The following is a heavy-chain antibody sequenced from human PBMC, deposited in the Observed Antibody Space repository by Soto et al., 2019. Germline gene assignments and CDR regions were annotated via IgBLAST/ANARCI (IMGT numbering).Heavy chain of an antibody. Sequence: QVQLQESGPGLVKPSQTLSLTCTVSGGSISSGGYYWSWIRQHPGKGLEWIGYIYYSGSTYYNTSLKSRVTLSVDTSKNQSALKLSSVTAGDTAVYYCAGIYSGSPGGTLRYWGQGTLVTVSS. CDR3: AGIYSGSPGGTLRY. CDR2: IYYSGST. D-gene: IGHD1-26*01. J-gene: IGHJ4*02. CDR1: GGSISSGGYY. V-gene: IGHV4-31*03.